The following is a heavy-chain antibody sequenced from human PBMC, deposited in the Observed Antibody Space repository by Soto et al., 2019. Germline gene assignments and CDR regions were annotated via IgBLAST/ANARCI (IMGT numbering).Heavy chain of an antibody. CDR1: GFTFSSYS. V-gene: IGHV3-48*02. J-gene: IGHJ4*01. CDR3: ATVGPYSSPIDY. Sequence: GGSLTLSCAASGFTFSSYSLNWVRQAPGKGLEWVSYISSSSSTIYYADSVKGRFTISRDNAKNSLYLQMNSLRDEDTAVYYCATVGPYSSPIDYWGHGTLVPVSS. CDR2: ISSSSSTI. D-gene: IGHD3-22*01.